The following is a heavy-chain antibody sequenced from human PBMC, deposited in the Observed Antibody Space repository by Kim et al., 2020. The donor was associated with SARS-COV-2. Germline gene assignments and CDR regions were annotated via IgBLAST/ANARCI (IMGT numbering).Heavy chain of an antibody. Sequence: TRYSPSFQGQVTISADKSISTAYLQWSSLKASDTAMYYCARHAERGGDDYWGQGTLVTVSS. CDR3: ARHAERGGDDY. CDR2: T. D-gene: IGHD3-16*01. J-gene: IGHJ4*02. V-gene: IGHV5-51*01.